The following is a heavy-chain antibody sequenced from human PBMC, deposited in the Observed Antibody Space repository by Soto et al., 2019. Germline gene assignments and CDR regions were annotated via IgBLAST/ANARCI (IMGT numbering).Heavy chain of an antibody. Sequence: GGSLRLSCAASGFTFSSYAMSWVRQAPGKGLEWVSAISGSGGSTYYADSVKGRFTISRDNSKNTLYLQMNSLRAEDTAVYYCAKDLWFGELSYQNYFDYWGQGTLVTVSS. V-gene: IGHV3-23*01. J-gene: IGHJ4*02. CDR3: AKDLWFGELSYQNYFDY. CDR1: GFTFSSYA. D-gene: IGHD3-10*01. CDR2: ISGSGGST.